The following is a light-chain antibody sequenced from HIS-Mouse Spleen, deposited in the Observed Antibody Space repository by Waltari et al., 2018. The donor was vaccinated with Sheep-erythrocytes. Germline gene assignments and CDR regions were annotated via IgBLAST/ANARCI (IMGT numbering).Light chain of an antibody. Sequence: QSALTQPASVSGSPGQSVTISCTGTSSDVGGYNYVSWYQQHPGKAPKLMIYAVSKRPSGVPDRFSGSKSGNTASLTISGLQAEDEADYYCCSYAGSYNHVFATGTKVTVL. CDR2: AVS. V-gene: IGLV2-11*01. CDR1: SSDVGGYNY. CDR3: CSYAGSYNHV. J-gene: IGLJ1*01.